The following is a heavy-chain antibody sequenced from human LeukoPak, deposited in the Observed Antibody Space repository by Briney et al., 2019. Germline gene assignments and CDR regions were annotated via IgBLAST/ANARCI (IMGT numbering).Heavy chain of an antibody. CDR3: ARMVQGVGFDY. CDR2: IYSGGST. Sequence: GGSLRLSCAASGFTVSSNYMSWVRQAPGKGLEWVSVIYSGGSTYYADSVKGRFTISRDNSKNTLYLQMNSLRAEDTAVYYCARMVQGVGFDYWGQGTLVTVSS. CDR1: GFTVSSNY. D-gene: IGHD3-10*01. J-gene: IGHJ4*02. V-gene: IGHV3-53*01.